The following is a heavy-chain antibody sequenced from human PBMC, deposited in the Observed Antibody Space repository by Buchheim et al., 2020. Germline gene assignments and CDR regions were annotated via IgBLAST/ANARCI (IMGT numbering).Heavy chain of an antibody. CDR2: ISYDGSKK. V-gene: IGHV3-30*18. CDR3: AKNSVVNYGYYFDH. Sequence: QVQLVESGGGVIQPGKSLRLSCAASGFIFSGYGMNWVRQTPGKGLEWVAFISYDGSKKEYADSVKGRFTISSDNSKNTLSLQMGSLRADDTAMYYCAKNSVVNYGYYFDHWGQGIL. CDR1: GFIFSGYG. J-gene: IGHJ4*02. D-gene: IGHD4-23*01.